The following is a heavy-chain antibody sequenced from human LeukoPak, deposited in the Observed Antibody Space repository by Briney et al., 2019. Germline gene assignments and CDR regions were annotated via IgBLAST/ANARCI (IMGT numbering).Heavy chain of an antibody. D-gene: IGHD2-2*02. V-gene: IGHV3-30-3*01. CDR3: ARDLGYCSSTSCYTADHFDY. J-gene: IGHJ4*02. CDR2: ISYDGSNK. Sequence: GRSLRLSCAASGFTFSSYAMHWVRQAPGKGLESVAVISYDGSNKYYADSVKGRFTISRDNSKNTLYLQMNSLRAEDTAVYYCARDLGYCSSTSCYTADHFDYWGQGTLVTVSS. CDR1: GFTFSSYA.